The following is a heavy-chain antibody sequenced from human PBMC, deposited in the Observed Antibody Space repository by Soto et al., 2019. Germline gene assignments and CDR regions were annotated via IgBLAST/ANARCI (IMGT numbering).Heavy chain of an antibody. J-gene: IGHJ5*02. CDR1: DGSISSGSYY. V-gene: IGHV4-39*07. D-gene: IGHD6-6*01. CDR2: IFNSGTM. CDR3: ARERPDGARLDP. Sequence: SETLSLTCSVSDGSISSGSYYWGWLRQPPGKGLEWIGSIFNSGTMYYNPSLKSRVTISVDTSKNQFSLKLSSVTAADTAVYYCARERPDGARLDPWGQGTLVTVSS.